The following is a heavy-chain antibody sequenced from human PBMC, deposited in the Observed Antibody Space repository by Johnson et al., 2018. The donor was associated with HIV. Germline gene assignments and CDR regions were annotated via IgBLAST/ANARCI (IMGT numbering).Heavy chain of an antibody. CDR2: TNWTGGST. CDR1: GFTSTDHG. V-gene: IGHV3-20*04. Sequence: VESGGDVVRPGGSLTLSCEVSGFTSTDHGMTWGRQAPWQGLELASGTNWTGGSTGYDASAKGRFTISCDNAKNSLYLQMNSLRAEYPAMYYCATGPGTGAFDIWGQGTMVTVSS. CDR3: ATGPGTGAFDI. D-gene: IGHD1-1*01. J-gene: IGHJ3*02.